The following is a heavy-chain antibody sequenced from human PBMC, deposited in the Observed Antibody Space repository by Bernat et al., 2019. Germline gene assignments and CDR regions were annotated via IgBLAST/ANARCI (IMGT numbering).Heavy chain of an antibody. D-gene: IGHD3-3*01. J-gene: IGHJ3*02. Sequence: EVQLVESGGGLVKPGGSLRLSCAASGFTFSSYSMNWVRQAPGKGLEWVSSISSSSSYIYYADSVKGRFTISRDNAKNSLYLQMNSLRAEDTAVYYCARSTKSTLEWWVSDDAFDIWGQGTMVTVSS. CDR1: GFTFSSYS. CDR3: ARSTKSTLEWWVSDDAFDI. CDR2: ISSSSSYI. V-gene: IGHV3-21*01.